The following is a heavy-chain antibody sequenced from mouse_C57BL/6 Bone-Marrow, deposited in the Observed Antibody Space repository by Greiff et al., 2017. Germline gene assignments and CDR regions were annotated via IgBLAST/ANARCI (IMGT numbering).Heavy chain of an antibody. J-gene: IGHJ2*01. Sequence: QVQLQQSGAELVRPGASVTLSCKASGYTFTDYEMHWVKQTPVHGLEWIGAIDPETGGTAYNQKFKGKAILTADKSSSTAYMELRSLTSEYSAVYYCTREGVYYYGSVDYWGQGTTLTVSS. CDR2: IDPETGGT. CDR3: TREGVYYYGSVDY. D-gene: IGHD1-1*01. V-gene: IGHV1-15*01. CDR1: GYTFTDYE.